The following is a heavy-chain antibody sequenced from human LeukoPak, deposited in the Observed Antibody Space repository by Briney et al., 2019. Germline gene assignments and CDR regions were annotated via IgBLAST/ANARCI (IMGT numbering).Heavy chain of an antibody. Sequence: GGSLRLSCAAYGFNFNNYYMSWVRQAPGKVLEWVANIKQDGREKNYVDSVRGRFTISRDNAKHSLYLQLNSLRVEDTAVYYCARDTSGYDPFWGQGTLVTVSS. D-gene: IGHD5-12*01. CDR2: IKQDGREK. J-gene: IGHJ4*02. CDR3: ARDTSGYDPF. V-gene: IGHV3-7*05. CDR1: GFNFNNYY.